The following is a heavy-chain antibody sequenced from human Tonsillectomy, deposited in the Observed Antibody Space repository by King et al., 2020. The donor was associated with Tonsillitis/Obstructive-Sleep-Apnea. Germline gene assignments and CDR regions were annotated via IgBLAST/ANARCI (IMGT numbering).Heavy chain of an antibody. V-gene: IGHV5-51*03. Sequence: QLVQSGAEVKKPGESLKISCKGSGYSFTSYWIGWVRQMPGKGLEWMGIIYPGDSDTRYSPSFQGQVTISADKSISTAYLQWSSLKASDTAMYYCVRWGSHDYGGNGGDYFDYWGQGTLVTVSS. J-gene: IGHJ4*02. CDR2: IYPGDSDT. D-gene: IGHD4-23*01. CDR1: GYSFTSYW. CDR3: VRWGSHDYGGNGGDYFDY.